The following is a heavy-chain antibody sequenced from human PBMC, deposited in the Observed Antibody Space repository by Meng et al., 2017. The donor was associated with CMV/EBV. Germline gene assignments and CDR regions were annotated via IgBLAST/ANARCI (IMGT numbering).Heavy chain of an antibody. CDR3: ARERGIAVAGYWYFDL. V-gene: IGHV1-2*02. Sequence: ASVKVSCKASGYTFTGYYMHWVRQAPGQGLEWMGWINPNSGGTNYAQKFQGRVTMTRDTSISTAYMELSRLRSDDTAVYYCARERGIAVAGYWYFDLWGRGTPVTVSS. J-gene: IGHJ2*01. CDR2: INPNSGGT. D-gene: IGHD6-19*01. CDR1: GYTFTGYY.